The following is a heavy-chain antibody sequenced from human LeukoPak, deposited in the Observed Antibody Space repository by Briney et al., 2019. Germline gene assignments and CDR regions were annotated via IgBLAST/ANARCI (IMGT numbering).Heavy chain of an antibody. Sequence: GGSLRLSCTASGFTFNGYSMNWVCQAPGKGLEWVSSISTSSSYIYYADSVKGRFTISRNNPKNSLYLQMNSLRAEDTAVYYCARNRGDPSYFDYWGQGTLVTVSS. V-gene: IGHV3-21*01. CDR3: ARNRGDPSYFDY. D-gene: IGHD4-17*01. CDR2: ISTSSSYI. J-gene: IGHJ4*02. CDR1: GFTFNGYS.